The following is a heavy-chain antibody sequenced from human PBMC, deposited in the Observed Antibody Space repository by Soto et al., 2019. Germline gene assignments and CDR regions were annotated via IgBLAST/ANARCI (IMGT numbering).Heavy chain of an antibody. CDR2: VYSGGST. J-gene: IGHJ4*02. D-gene: IGHD1-26*01. CDR1: GFTVSSNY. CDR3: AGDSDQDY. Sequence: EVQLVESGGGLVQPGGSLRLSCAASGFTVSSNYVSWVRQAPGKGLEWVSVVYSGGSTYYADSGKGRFTSSRDSPENTLYHHMNCLRAVHTAIYYCAGDSDQDYWGQGTGVSVSS. V-gene: IGHV3-66*01.